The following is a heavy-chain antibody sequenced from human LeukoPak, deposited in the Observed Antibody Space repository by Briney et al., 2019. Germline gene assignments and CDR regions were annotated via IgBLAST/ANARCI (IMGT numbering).Heavy chain of an antibody. Sequence: SETLSLTCTVSGGSISSYYWSWIRQPPGKGLEWIGYIYYSGGTNYNPSLKSRVTISVDTSKNQFSLKLSSVTAADTAVYYCARVYGDYDAFDIWGQGTMVTVSS. CDR2: IYYSGGT. J-gene: IGHJ3*02. V-gene: IGHV4-59*01. D-gene: IGHD4-17*01. CDR1: GGSISSYY. CDR3: ARVYGDYDAFDI.